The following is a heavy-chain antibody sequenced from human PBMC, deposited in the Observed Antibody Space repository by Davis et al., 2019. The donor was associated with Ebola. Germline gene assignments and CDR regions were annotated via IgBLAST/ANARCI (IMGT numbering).Heavy chain of an antibody. V-gene: IGHV4-34*01. CDR1: VGSFSGYY. CDR2: INHRGSS. CDR3: ARVHGDYYYYGMDV. J-gene: IGHJ6*02. D-gene: IGHD4-17*01. Sequence: SETLSLTCAVYVGSFSGYYWSWVRHPPGKGLEWIGEINHRGSSNYNPSLKSRVTISVDTSKNQFSLRLSSVTAADTAVYYCARVHGDYYYYGMDVWGQGTLVTVPS.